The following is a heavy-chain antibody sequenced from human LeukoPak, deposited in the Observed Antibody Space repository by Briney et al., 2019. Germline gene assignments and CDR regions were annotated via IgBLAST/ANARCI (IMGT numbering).Heavy chain of an antibody. V-gene: IGHV3-23*01. Sequence: GGTLRLSCAASGFTFSSYGMSWVRQAPGKGLEWVSAISGSGGSTYYADSVKGRFTISRDNSKNTLYLQMNSLRAEDTAVYYCAKESGVLYWGYYMDVWGKGTTVTVSS. CDR1: GFTFSSYG. CDR2: ISGSGGST. J-gene: IGHJ6*03. D-gene: IGHD2-2*02. CDR3: AKESGVLYWGYYMDV.